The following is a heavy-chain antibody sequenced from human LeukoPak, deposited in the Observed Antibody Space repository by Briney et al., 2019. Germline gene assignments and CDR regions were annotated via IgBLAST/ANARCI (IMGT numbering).Heavy chain of an antibody. CDR2: INSDGSST. Sequence: GGSLRLSCAASGFTFSSYWMHWVRQAPGKGLVWVSRINSDGSSTSYADSVKGRFTISRDNAKNTLYLQMNSLRAEDTAVYYCAKGQKWELPLDYWGQGTLVTVSS. CDR1: GFTFSSYW. CDR3: AKGQKWELPLDY. J-gene: IGHJ4*02. V-gene: IGHV3-74*01. D-gene: IGHD1-26*01.